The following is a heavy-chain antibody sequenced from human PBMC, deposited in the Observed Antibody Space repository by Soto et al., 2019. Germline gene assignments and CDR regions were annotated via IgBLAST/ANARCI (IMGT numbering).Heavy chain of an antibody. Sequence: PGGSRRLSWAASAFTSSRCGKHWGRQAPDKGMEWVAVISYDGSNKSYADSVKGRFTISRDNSKNTLYLQMNRLRAEDTAVYYCAIDPPSYYYGRDRLSYCSQRTPVIVSS. CDR3: AIDPPSYYYGRDRLSY. CDR1: AFTSSRCG. V-gene: IGHV3-30*03. D-gene: IGHD4-17*01. J-gene: IGHJ4*02. CDR2: ISYDGSNK.